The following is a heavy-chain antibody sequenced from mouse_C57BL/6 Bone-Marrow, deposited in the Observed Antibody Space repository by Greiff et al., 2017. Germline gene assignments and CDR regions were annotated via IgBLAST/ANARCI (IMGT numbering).Heavy chain of an antibody. D-gene: IGHD1-1*01. CDR3: TRDNYGSSYFDY. J-gene: IGHJ2*01. CDR2: ISSGGDYI. CDR1: GFTFSSYA. Sequence: EVNVVESGEGLVKPGGSLKLSCAASGFTFSSYAMSWVRQTPEKRLEWVAYISSGGDYIYYADTVKGRFTISRDNARNTLYLQMSSLKSEDTAMYYCTRDNYGSSYFDYWGQGTTLTVSS. V-gene: IGHV5-9-1*02.